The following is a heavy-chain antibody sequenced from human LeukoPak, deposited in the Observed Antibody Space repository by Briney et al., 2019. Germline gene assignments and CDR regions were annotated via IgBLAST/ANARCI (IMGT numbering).Heavy chain of an antibody. D-gene: IGHD4-17*01. Sequence: PSETLSLTCTVSGYSISSGYYWGWIRQPPGKGLEWIGSIYHSGSTYYNPSLKSRVTISVDTSKNQFSLKLSSVTAADTAVYYCARVTVTSFYYYYYMDVWGKGTTVTVSS. CDR1: GYSISSGYY. J-gene: IGHJ6*03. CDR2: IYHSGST. CDR3: ARVTVTSFYYYYYMDV. V-gene: IGHV4-38-2*02.